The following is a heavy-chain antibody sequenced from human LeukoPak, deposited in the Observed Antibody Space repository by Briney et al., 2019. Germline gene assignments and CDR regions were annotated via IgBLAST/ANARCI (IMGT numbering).Heavy chain of an antibody. J-gene: IGHJ3*02. V-gene: IGHV3-21*01. CDR3: ARGDGWFDAFDI. CDR1: GFTFSSYD. D-gene: IGHD2-15*01. Sequence: GGSLRLSCAASGFTFSSYDMYWVRQAPGKGLEWVSSISSSSTYIYYADSVKGRFTISRDNAKNSLYLQMNSLRAEDMAVYYCARGDGWFDAFDIWGQGTMVTVSS. CDR2: ISSSSTYI.